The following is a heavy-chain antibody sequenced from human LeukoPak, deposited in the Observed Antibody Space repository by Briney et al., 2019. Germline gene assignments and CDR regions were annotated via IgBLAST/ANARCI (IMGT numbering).Heavy chain of an antibody. CDR2: MFYDGST. D-gene: IGHD1-14*01. CDR3: ARDGRFPPEVLPRYFDS. J-gene: IGHJ4*02. Sequence: ASETLSLTCTVAGGSISGSPYYWGWIRQPPGKGLEWIGSMFYDGSTYDNPSLKSRVTMSVDTSKNQFSLKLSSVTAADTAVYYCARDGRFPPEVLPRYFDSWGQGTLVTVSS. V-gene: IGHV4-39*07. CDR1: GGSISGSPYY.